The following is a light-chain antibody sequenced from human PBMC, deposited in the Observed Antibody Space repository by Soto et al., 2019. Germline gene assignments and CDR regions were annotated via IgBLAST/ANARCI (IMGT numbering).Light chain of an antibody. CDR1: QSVSSN. CDR3: QQYGSSPIT. CDR2: GAS. J-gene: IGKJ5*01. V-gene: IGKV3-20*01. Sequence: EIVMTQPPATLSVSPGERATLSCRASQSVSSNLAWYQQKPGQAPRLLMYGASSRATGIPDRLSGSGSGTDFTLTISRLEPEDFAVYYCQQYGSSPITFGQGTRLEIK.